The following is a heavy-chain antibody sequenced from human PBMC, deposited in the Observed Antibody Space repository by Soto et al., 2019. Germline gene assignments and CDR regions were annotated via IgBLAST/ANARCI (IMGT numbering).Heavy chain of an antibody. Sequence: GGSLRLSCASSGFTFSSYDMHWVRQAPGKGLEWVSAIGTAGDTYYPGSVKGRFTISRENAKNSLYLQMNSLRAGDTAVYYCAREGIAVAGTSSDYYYYMDVWGKGTTVTVSS. V-gene: IGHV3-13*01. D-gene: IGHD6-19*01. CDR3: AREGIAVAGTSSDYYYYMDV. CDR2: IGTAGDT. J-gene: IGHJ6*03. CDR1: GFTFSSYD.